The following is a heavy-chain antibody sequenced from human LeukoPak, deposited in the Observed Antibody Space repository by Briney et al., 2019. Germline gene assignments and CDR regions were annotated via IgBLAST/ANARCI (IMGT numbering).Heavy chain of an antibody. CDR2: IYHSGST. Sequence: SETLSLTCTVSGYSISCGYYWGWIRQPPGKGLEWIGSIYHSGSTYYNPSLKSRVTISVDTSKNQFSLKLSSVTAADTAVYCCARDSGPRGYSYGPTRYPNNWFDPWGQGTLVTVSS. V-gene: IGHV4-38-2*02. CDR3: ARDSGPRGYSYGPTRYPNNWFDP. D-gene: IGHD5-18*01. J-gene: IGHJ5*02. CDR1: GYSISCGYY.